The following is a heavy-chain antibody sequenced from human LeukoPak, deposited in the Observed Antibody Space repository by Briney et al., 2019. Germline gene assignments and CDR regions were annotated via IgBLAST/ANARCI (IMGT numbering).Heavy chain of an antibody. CDR2: IYSGGST. D-gene: IGHD2-2*01. Sequence: GGSLRLSCAASGFTVSINYMSWVRQAPGKGLEWVSVIYSGGSTYYADSVKGRFTISRDNSKNTLYLQMNSLRADDTALYYCAKGTLGSCSGAACYEFDNWGQGTLVTVSS. CDR1: GFTVSINY. CDR3: AKGTLGSCSGAACYEFDN. V-gene: IGHV3-53*01. J-gene: IGHJ4*02.